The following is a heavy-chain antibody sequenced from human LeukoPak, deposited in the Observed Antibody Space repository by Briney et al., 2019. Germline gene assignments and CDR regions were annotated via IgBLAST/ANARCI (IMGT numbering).Heavy chain of an antibody. CDR2: IIPIFGTA. J-gene: IGHJ4*02. CDR3: ARVGFSGYDPQYYFDY. D-gene: IGHD5-12*01. Sequence: GASVKVSCKASGCTFSSYAISWVRQAPGQGLEWMGGIIPIFGTANYAQKFQGRVTITADESTSTAYMELSSLRSEDTAVYYCARVGFSGYDPQYYFDYWGQGTLVTVSS. V-gene: IGHV1-69*01. CDR1: GCTFSSYA.